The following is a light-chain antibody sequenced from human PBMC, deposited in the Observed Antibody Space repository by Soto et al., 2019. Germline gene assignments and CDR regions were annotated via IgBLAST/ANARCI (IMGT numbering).Light chain of an antibody. V-gene: IGLV1-51*01. CDR1: SSNIGNNF. CDR2: DNN. CDR3: GSWDSSLTYV. Sequence: QSVLTQPPSGSAAPGQKVTISCSGSSSNIGNNFVTWYQQLPGTAPKLLIYDNNKRPSGIPDRFSGSQSGTSATLGITGLQTGDEAVYYCGSWDSSLTYVFGTGTQLTVL. J-gene: IGLJ1*01.